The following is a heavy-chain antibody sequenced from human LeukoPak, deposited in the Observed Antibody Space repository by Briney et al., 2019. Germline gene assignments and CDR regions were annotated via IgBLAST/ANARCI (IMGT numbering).Heavy chain of an antibody. CDR3: ARGHYDLAP. CDR2: VSSSGST. CDR1: GGSISSNY. Sequence: SETLSLTCTVSGGSISSNYWSWIRQPPRKGLEWIGYVSSSGSTEYDPSLESRVPISLDTSKNQVSLNLNSVTAADTAIYFCARGHYDLAPWGQGILVTVSS. D-gene: IGHD4-17*01. V-gene: IGHV4-59*01. J-gene: IGHJ5*02.